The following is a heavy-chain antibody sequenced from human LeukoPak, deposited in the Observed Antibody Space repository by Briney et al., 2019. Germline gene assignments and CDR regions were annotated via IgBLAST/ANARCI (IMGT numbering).Heavy chain of an antibody. Sequence: ASVKVSCKASRGTFSNYAFIWVRQATGQGLEWMGWMNPNSGNTGYAQKFQGRVTITRNTSISTAYMELSSLRSEDTAVYYCARGHRAYYYGSGSYGAYYFDYWGQGTLVTVSS. CDR2: MNPNSGNT. CDR1: RGTFSNYA. V-gene: IGHV1-8*03. J-gene: IGHJ4*02. CDR3: ARGHRAYYYGSGSYGAYYFDY. D-gene: IGHD3-10*01.